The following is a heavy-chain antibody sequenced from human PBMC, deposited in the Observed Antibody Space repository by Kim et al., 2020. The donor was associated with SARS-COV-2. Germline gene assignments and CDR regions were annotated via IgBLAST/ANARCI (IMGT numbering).Heavy chain of an antibody. CDR1: GGSISSYY. D-gene: IGHD2-15*01. CDR2: IYYSGST. V-gene: IGHV4-59*01. Sequence: SETLSLTCTVSGGSISSYYWSWIRQPPGKGLEWIGYIYYSGSTNYNPSLKSRVTISVDTSKNQFSLKLSSVTAADTAVYYCARDQSRGRGGYYYYGMDVWGQGTTVTVSS. CDR3: ARDQSRGRGGYYYYGMDV. J-gene: IGHJ6*02.